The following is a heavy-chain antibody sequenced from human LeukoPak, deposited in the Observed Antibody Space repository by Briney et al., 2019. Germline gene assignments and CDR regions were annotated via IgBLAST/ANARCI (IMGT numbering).Heavy chain of an antibody. CDR1: GGSISSSSSY. D-gene: IGHD3-16*02. J-gene: IGHJ3*02. V-gene: IGHV4-39*01. Sequence: SETLSLTCTVSGGSISSSSSYWGWIRQPPGKGLEWIGSIYYSGSTYYNPSLKSRVTISVDTSKNQFSLKLSSVTAADTAVYYCARLHFHYDYIWGSYRYSAFDIWGQGTMVTVSS. CDR2: IYYSGST. CDR3: ARLHFHYDYIWGSYRYSAFDI.